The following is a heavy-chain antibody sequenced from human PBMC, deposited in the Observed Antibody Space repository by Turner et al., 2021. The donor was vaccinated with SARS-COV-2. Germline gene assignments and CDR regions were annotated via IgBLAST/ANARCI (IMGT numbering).Heavy chain of an antibody. J-gene: IGHJ6*02. Sequence: QVQLVQSGAEVKKPGASVKVSCKASGYTFTGYYMHWVRQAPGQGLEWMVWINPNSGGTNYAQKFQGRVTMTRDTSISTAYLELSRLRSDDTAVYYCARGASVTPDRYYYYYFGMDVWGQGTTVTVSS. CDR3: ARGASVTPDRYYYYYFGMDV. CDR2: INPNSGGT. CDR1: GYTFTGYY. D-gene: IGHD4-17*01. V-gene: IGHV1-2*02.